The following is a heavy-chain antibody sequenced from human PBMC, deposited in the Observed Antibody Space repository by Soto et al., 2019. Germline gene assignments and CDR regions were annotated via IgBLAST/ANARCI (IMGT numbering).Heavy chain of an antibody. CDR3: ARGSMYYYGSGSYFKDY. CDR1: SGSISSSNW. D-gene: IGHD3-10*01. CDR2: IYHSGST. V-gene: IGHV4-4*02. J-gene: IGHJ4*02. Sequence: PSETLSLTCAVSSGSISSSNWWSWVRQPPGKGLEWIGEIYHSGSTNYNPSLKSRVTISVDKSTSTAYMELSSLRSEDTAVYYCARGSMYYYGSGSYFKDYWGQGTLVTVSS.